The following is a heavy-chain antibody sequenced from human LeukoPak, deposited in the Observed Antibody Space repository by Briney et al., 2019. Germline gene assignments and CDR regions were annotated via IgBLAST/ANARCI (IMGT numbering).Heavy chain of an antibody. V-gene: IGHV1-69*13. CDR1: GGTFSSYA. CDR3: ARKYCSSTSCYSTPYYYYGMDV. CDR2: IIPIFGTA. J-gene: IGHJ6*02. Sequence: SVKVSCKASGGTFSSYAISWVRQAPGQGLEWMGGIIPIFGTANYAQKFQGRVTITADESTSTAYMELSSLRSEDTAVYYCARKYCSSTSCYSTPYYYYGMDVWGQGTTVTVSS. D-gene: IGHD2-2*01.